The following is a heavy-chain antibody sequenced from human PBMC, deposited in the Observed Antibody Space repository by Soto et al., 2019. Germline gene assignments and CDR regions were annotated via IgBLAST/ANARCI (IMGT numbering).Heavy chain of an antibody. CDR2: FDPEDGET. Sequence: ASVKVSCKVSGYTLTELSMHWVRQAPGKGLEWMGGFDPEDGETIYAQKFQGRVTMTEDTSTDTAYMELSSLRSEDTAVYYCATYYYDSSGYFRGVADYWGQGTLVTVSS. CDR1: GYTLTELS. D-gene: IGHD3-22*01. CDR3: ATYYYDSSGYFRGVADY. V-gene: IGHV1-24*01. J-gene: IGHJ4*02.